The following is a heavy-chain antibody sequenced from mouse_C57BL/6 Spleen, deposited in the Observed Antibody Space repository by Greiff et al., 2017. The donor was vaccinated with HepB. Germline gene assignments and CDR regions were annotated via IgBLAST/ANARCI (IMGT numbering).Heavy chain of an antibody. Sequence: EVKLQESGPGLVKPSQSLSLTCSVTGYSITSGYYWNWIRQFPGNKLEWMGYISYDGSNNYNPSLKNRISITRDTSKNQFFLKLNSVTTEDTATYYCARGYYGYWGQGTTLTVSS. CDR1: GYSITSGYY. CDR3: ARGYYGY. CDR2: ISYDGSN. J-gene: IGHJ2*01. V-gene: IGHV3-6*01.